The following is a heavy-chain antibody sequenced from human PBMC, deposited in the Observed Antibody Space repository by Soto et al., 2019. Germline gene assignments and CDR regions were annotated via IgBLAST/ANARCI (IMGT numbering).Heavy chain of an antibody. D-gene: IGHD1-26*01. CDR1: GGSISSGGGY. J-gene: IGHJ4*02. V-gene: IGHV4-30-4*01. CDR3: AGGGYSGSPRFDY. CDR2: IYYSGST. Sequence: QVHLQESGPGLAKPSQTLSLTCTVSGGSISSGGGYWSWIRQTPGKGLEWIGYIYYSGSTYYNPSLKSRVTIAVDTSENQFPLKLSSVTAAHPAVYYCAGGGYSGSPRFDYWGQGNLVTVSS.